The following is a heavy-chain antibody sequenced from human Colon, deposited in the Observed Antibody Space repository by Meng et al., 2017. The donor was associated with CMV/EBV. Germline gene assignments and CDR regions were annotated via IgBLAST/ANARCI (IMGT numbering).Heavy chain of an antibody. J-gene: IGHJ6*02. CDR1: GYTFTSYE. Sequence: ASVKVSCKASGYTFTSYEINWVRQATGQGLEWMGWMNLNSGNTGFAQKFQGRVTMTRNTSITTAYMELSSLRSEDTAVYYCARVNYDSSGYSYGMDVWGQGTTVTVSS. V-gene: IGHV1-8*01. CDR3: ARVNYDSSGYSYGMDV. D-gene: IGHD3-22*01. CDR2: MNLNSGNT.